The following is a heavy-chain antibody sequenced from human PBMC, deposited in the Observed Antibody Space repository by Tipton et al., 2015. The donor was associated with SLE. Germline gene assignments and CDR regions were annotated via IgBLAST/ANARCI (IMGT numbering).Heavy chain of an antibody. J-gene: IGHJ6*03. CDR3: ARSPPTTSWAYYMDV. D-gene: IGHD2-21*01. V-gene: IGHV4-59*01. CDR1: GGSISTYT. Sequence: TLSLTCTVSGGSISTYTWNWMRQPAGRRPEWIGYVKRSGDTNYNPSLDSRVRMSIDTSRAQFSLKLSAVTAADTAAYYCARSPPTTSWAYYMDVWGEGMTVTV. CDR2: VKRSGDT.